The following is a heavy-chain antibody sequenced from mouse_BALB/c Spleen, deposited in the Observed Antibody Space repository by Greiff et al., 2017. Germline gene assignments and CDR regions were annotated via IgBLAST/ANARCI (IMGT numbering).Heavy chain of an antibody. V-gene: IGHV3-2*02. J-gene: IGHJ1*01. D-gene: IGHD2-3*01. CDR1: GYSITSDYA. CDR2: ISYSGST. Sequence: EVKLVESGPGLVKPSQSLSLTCTVTGYSITSDYAWNWIRQFPGNKLEWMGYISYSGSTSYNPSLKSRISITRDTSKNQFFLQLNSVTTEDTATYYCARSGGYDLWYFDVWGAGTTVTVSS. CDR3: ARSGGYDLWYFDV.